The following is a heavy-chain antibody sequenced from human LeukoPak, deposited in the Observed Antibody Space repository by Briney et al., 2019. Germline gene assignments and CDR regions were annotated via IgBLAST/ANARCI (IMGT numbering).Heavy chain of an antibody. J-gene: IGHJ5*02. CDR3: ARDNSVGDNAWWFDP. V-gene: IGHV1-3*03. D-gene: IGHD1-26*01. CDR1: GYTFSTYA. CDR2: INVGNGNT. Sequence: ASVKVSCKASGYTFSTYAMHWVRQAPGQRLEWIGWINVGNGNTKYSQEFQGRVTMTRDMSTSTDYMELSSLRSEDTAIYYCARDNSVGDNAWWFDPWGQGTLVTVSS.